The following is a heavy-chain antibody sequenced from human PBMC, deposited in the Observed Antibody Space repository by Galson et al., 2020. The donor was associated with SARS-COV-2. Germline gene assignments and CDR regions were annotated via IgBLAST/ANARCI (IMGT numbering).Heavy chain of an antibody. D-gene: IGHD1-26*01. CDR1: IGSMTGHY. CDR2: ISYTGST. J-gene: IGHJ4*02. CDR3: AKLAEGPRSAEVY. V-gene: IGHV4-59*08. Sequence: ETSETLSLTCAVSIGSMTGHYWSWIRQAPGKGLEWIGYISYTGSTTYNPSLKSRVTISIDTSKNQFSLKLTSVTAADTALYYCAKLAEGPRSAEVYWGQGTLVAVSS.